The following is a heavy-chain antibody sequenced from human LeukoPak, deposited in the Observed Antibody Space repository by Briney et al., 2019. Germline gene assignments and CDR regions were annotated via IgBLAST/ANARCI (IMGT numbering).Heavy chain of an antibody. CDR2: IIPIFGTA. D-gene: IGHD2-2*01. V-gene: IGHV1-69*05. CDR1: GGTFSSYA. CDR3: ACSTSLTVENYYYYYYMDV. J-gene: IGHJ6*03. Sequence: ASVKVSCKASGGTFSSYAISWVRQAPGQGLEWMGGIIPIFGTANYARKFQGRVTITTDESSITAYMELTSLRSEDTAVYYCACSTSLTVENYYYYYYMDVWGKGTTVTVSS.